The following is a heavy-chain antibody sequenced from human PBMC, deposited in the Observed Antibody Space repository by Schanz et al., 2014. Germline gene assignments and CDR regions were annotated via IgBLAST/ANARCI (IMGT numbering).Heavy chain of an antibody. J-gene: IGHJ4*02. Sequence: QVLLVQSGAEVKQPGASVKVSCKASGYTFTAYFIHWVRQAPGQGLEWMGRINPNTGGTNFAQKFQGRVTMTRDTSITTAYMDLSGLRSDDTAVYFCARGLVRYFEYWGQGTLVTVSS. CDR1: GYTFTAYF. CDR2: INPNTGGT. CDR3: ARGLVRYFEY. V-gene: IGHV1-2*06. D-gene: IGHD6-19*01.